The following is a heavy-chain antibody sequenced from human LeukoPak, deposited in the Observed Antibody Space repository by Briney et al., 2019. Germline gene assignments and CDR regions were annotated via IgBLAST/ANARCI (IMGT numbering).Heavy chain of an antibody. V-gene: IGHV1-18*01. CDR1: GYTFTSYG. J-gene: IGHJ4*02. D-gene: IGHD6-19*01. CDR2: ISAYNGNT. Sequence: ASVKVSCKASGYTFTSYGISWVRQAPGQGLEWMGWISAYNGNTNYAQKLQGRVTMTTDTSTSTAYMELRSLRSDDTAVYYCARDRFGEGSGWGNYFDYWGQGTLVTVSS. CDR3: ARDRFGEGSGWGNYFDY.